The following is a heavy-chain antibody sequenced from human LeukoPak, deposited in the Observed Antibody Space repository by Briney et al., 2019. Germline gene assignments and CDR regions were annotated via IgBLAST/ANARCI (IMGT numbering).Heavy chain of an antibody. CDR1: GGSISSSSYY. J-gene: IGHJ6*02. CDR3: ARYIRGYGMDV. D-gene: IGHD1-14*01. Sequence: SETLSLTCTVSGGSISSSSYYWGWIRQPPGTGLEWIGSIYYSGSTYYNPSLKSRVTISVDTSKNQFSLKLSSVTAADTAVYYCARYIRGYGMDVWGQGTTVTVSS. V-gene: IGHV4-39*01. CDR2: IYYSGST.